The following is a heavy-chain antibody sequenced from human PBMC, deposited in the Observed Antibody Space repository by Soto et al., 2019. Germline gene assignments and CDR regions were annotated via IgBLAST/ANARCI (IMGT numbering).Heavy chain of an antibody. CDR2: IIPILGIA. CDR1: GGTFSSYT. Sequence: QVQLVQSGAEVKKPGSSVKVSCKASGGTFSSYTIRWVRQAPGQGLEWMGRIIPILGIANYAQKFQGRVTITADKSTSTAYMELSSLRSEDTAVYYCASSPGIAVAGLFDYWGQGTLVTVSS. J-gene: IGHJ4*02. D-gene: IGHD6-19*01. V-gene: IGHV1-69*02. CDR3: ASSPGIAVAGLFDY.